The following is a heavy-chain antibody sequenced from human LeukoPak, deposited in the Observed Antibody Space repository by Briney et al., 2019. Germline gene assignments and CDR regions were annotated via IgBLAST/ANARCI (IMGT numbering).Heavy chain of an antibody. CDR3: ARPYYYDSSGEGWFDY. D-gene: IGHD3-22*01. Sequence: GESLKISCKGSGYSFTSYWIGWVRQMPGKDLEWMGIIYPGDSDTRYSPSFQGQVTISADKSISTAYLQWSSLKASDTAMYYCARPYYYDSSGEGWFDYWGQGTLVTVSS. CDR2: IYPGDSDT. V-gene: IGHV5-51*01. J-gene: IGHJ4*02. CDR1: GYSFTSYW.